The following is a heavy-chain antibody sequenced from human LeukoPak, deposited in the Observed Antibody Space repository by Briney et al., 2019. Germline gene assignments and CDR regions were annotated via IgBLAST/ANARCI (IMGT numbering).Heavy chain of an antibody. Sequence: PGGSLRLSCAASDFTFSDYGMHWVRQAPGKGLEWVAFIQFDGGNEIYGDSVKGRFTISRDDSKDTLYLQMNSLSAEDTAVYFCVKAGYSTSWYYLDFWGQGTLVTVSS. J-gene: IGHJ4*02. CDR2: IQFDGGNE. CDR1: DFTFSDYG. CDR3: VKAGYSTSWYYLDF. V-gene: IGHV3-30*02. D-gene: IGHD6-13*01.